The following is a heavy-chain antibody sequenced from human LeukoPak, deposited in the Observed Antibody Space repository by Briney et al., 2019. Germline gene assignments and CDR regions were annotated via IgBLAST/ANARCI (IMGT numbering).Heavy chain of an antibody. J-gene: IGHJ4*02. D-gene: IGHD1-7*01. CDR1: GGSIRSSNYY. V-gene: IGHV4-39*07. CDR3: ARDRRELPAYYFDY. Sequence: SETLSLTCTVSGGSIRSSNYYWGWIRQPPGKGLEWIGSIYYSGSTYYNPSLKSRVTISVDTSKNQFSLKLSSVTAADTAVYYCARDRRELPAYYFDYWGQGTLVTVSS. CDR2: IYYSGST.